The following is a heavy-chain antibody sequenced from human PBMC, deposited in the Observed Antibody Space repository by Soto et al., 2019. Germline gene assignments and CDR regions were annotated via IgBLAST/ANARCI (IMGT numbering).Heavy chain of an antibody. CDR2: IIPIFGTA. CDR1: GGTFSSYA. CDR3: AAPGTTVTTWDGMDV. D-gene: IGHD4-17*01. J-gene: IGHJ6*02. Sequence: QVQLVQSGAEVKKPGSSVKVSCKASGGTFSSYASSWVRQAPGQGLEWMGGIIPIFGTANYAQKFQGRVTITTDESTSTAYMELSSLRSEDTAAYYCAAPGTTVTTWDGMDVWGQGTTVTVSS. V-gene: IGHV1-69*01.